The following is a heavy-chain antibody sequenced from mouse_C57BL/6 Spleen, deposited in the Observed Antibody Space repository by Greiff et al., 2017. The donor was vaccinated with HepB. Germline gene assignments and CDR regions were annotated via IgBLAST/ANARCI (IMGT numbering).Heavy chain of an antibody. CDR3: ARNGNYVDWYFDV. D-gene: IGHD2-1*01. CDR1: GFTFSDYG. V-gene: IGHV5-17*01. Sequence: EVQLVESGGGLVKPGGSLKLSCAASGFTFSDYGMHWVRQAPEKGLEWVAYISSGSSTIYYADTVKGRFTISRDNAKNTLFLQMTSLRSEDTAMYYCARNGNYVDWYFDVWGTGTTVTVSS. J-gene: IGHJ1*03. CDR2: ISSGSSTI.